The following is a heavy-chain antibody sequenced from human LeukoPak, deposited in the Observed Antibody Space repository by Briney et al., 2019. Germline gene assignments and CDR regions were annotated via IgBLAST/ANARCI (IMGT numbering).Heavy chain of an antibody. J-gene: IGHJ4*02. CDR2: IYYSGST. CDR1: GGSISSYY. V-gene: IGHV4-59*08. D-gene: IGHD6-19*01. CDR3: ARHSGIAVAGAGFDY. Sequence: PSETLSLTCTVSGGSISSYYWSWIRQPPGKGLEWIGYIYYSGSTDYNPSLKSRVTISVDTSKNQFSLKLSSVTAADTAVYYCARHSGIAVAGAGFDYWGQGTLVTVSS.